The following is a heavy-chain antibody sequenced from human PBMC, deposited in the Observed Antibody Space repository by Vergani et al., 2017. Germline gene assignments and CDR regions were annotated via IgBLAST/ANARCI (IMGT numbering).Heavy chain of an antibody. V-gene: IGHV4-61*02. CDR3: ARDFRRSSTTWHYYGMDV. D-gene: IGHD2-2*01. CDR1: GGSISSGSYY. CDR2: IYTSGST. Sequence: QVQLQESGPGLVKPSQTLSLTCTVSGGSISSGSYYWSWIRQPAGKGLEWIGRIYTSGSTNYNPSLKSRVTISVDTSKNQFSLKLSSVTAADTAVYYCARDFRRSSTTWHYYGMDVWGQGTTVTVSS. J-gene: IGHJ6*02.